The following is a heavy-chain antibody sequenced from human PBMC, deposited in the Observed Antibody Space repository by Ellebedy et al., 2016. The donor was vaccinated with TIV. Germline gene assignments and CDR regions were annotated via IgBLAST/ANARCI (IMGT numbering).Heavy chain of an antibody. D-gene: IGHD2-15*01. CDR1: GFTFSTSW. Sequence: GESLKISCVASGFTFSTSWMHWVRQASGKGLVWVSRIKTDGSYTTYADSVKGRFTISRDNAKNTLYLQMNSLRAEDTAVYYCAAKGSGYFDLWGRGTLVTVSP. CDR3: AAKGSGYFDL. V-gene: IGHV3-74*01. J-gene: IGHJ2*01. CDR2: IKTDGSYT.